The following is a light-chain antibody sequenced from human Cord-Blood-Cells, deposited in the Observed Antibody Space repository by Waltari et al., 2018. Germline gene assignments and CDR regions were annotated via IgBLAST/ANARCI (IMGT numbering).Light chain of an antibody. CDR3: CSYAGSSTV. Sequence: QSALTQPASVSGSPGQSITISCTGTSSDVGSDNLVSWYQQHPGKAPKLMFYEGSKRPSPVSTRFSGSKSGNTASLTISGLQAEDEADYYCCSYAGSSTVFGGGTKLTVL. CDR2: EGS. CDR1: SSDVGSDNL. J-gene: IGLJ3*02. V-gene: IGLV2-23*01.